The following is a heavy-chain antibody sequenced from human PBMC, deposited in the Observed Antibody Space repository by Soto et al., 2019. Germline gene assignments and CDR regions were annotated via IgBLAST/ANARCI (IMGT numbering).Heavy chain of an antibody. J-gene: IGHJ6*04. CDR2: VIPIFGTP. CDR3: ARSQGGSSSLDIYYYYYYGMDV. D-gene: IGHD2-15*01. CDR1: GGTFSTYA. Sequence: QVQLVQSGAEVKKPGSSVKVSCKAPGGTFSTYAISWVRQAPGQGLEWMGGVIPIFGTPKYAQKFQGRVTITADESTSRGYMELRSLRSEDTAVYYCARSQGGSSSLDIYYYYYYGMDVWGKGTTVTVSS. V-gene: IGHV1-69*01.